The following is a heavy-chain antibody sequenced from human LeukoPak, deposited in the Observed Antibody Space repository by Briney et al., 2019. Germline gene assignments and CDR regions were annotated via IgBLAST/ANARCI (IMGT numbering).Heavy chain of an antibody. Sequence: GGSLRLSCAASGLTFSSYAMSWVRQAPGKGLEWVSSIRGSGGSTYYADSVKGRFTISRDNSKNTLYLQMNSLRAEDMAVYYCARESGSSRFFDYWGQGTLVTVSS. V-gene: IGHV3-23*01. CDR1: GLTFSSYA. D-gene: IGHD6-6*01. CDR2: IRGSGGST. J-gene: IGHJ4*02. CDR3: ARESGSSRFFDY.